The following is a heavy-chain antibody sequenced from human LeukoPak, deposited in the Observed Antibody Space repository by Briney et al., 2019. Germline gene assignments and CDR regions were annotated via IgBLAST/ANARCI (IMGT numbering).Heavy chain of an antibody. J-gene: IGHJ4*02. CDR2: TFYRSQWYN. Sequence: SQTLSLTCAISGDSVSSNNAAWNWIRQSPSRGLEWLGRTFYRSQWYNDYAVSVRSRIIINPDTSKNQFSLQLNSVTPEDTAVYYCAREGTLVRGVMNHFDYWSQGILVTVSS. V-gene: IGHV6-1*01. D-gene: IGHD3-10*01. CDR1: GDSVSSNNAA. CDR3: AREGTLVRGVMNHFDY.